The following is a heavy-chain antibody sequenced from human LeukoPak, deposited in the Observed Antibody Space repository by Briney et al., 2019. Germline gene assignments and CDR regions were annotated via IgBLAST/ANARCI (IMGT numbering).Heavy chain of an antibody. V-gene: IGHV3-7*01. D-gene: IGHD5-24*01. CDR2: IRQDGSEK. J-gene: IGHJ4*02. Sequence: GGSLRLSCAASGFSFSGFWMSWVRKAPGKGLGWVANIRQDGSEKNYVDSVNGRFSISRDNAKNSLYLQMNSLRAEDTAVYFCARRYGYNYPTLDYWGQGTLVTVSS. CDR1: GFSFSGFW. CDR3: ARRYGYNYPTLDY.